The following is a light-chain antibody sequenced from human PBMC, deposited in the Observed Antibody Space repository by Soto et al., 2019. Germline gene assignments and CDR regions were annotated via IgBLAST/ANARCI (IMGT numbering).Light chain of an antibody. J-gene: IGKJ3*01. CDR1: QSISNY. CDR2: AAS. Sequence: DIQMTQSPSSLSASVGDRVTISCRASQSISNYLNWYQQKPGRAPKLLIYAASSLQSGVPSSFSGSGSGTDFTLTISSLQPEDFATYYCQQSYNMPRTFGPGTKVDLK. V-gene: IGKV1-39*01. CDR3: QQSYNMPRT.